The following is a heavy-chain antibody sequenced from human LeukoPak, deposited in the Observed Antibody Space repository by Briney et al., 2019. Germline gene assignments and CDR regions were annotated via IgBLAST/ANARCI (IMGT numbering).Heavy chain of an antibody. CDR3: ASSRFGESNALRYMDV. J-gene: IGHJ6*03. V-gene: IGHV4-39*01. CDR1: GGSISSSSYY. CDR2: IYYTGST. Sequence: SETLSLTCTVSGGSISSSSYYWGWICQPPGKGLEWIGSIYYTGSTYYNPSLKSRVTISVDTSKNQFSLKLSSVTAADTAVYYCASSRFGESNALRYMDVWGKGTTVTVSS. D-gene: IGHD3-10*01.